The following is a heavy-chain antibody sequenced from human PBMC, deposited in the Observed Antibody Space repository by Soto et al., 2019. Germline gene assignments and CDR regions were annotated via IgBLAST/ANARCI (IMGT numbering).Heavy chain of an antibody. CDR1: GFTFSTFG. J-gene: IGHJ6*02. V-gene: IGHV3-30*18. CDR2: ISYDGTNT. D-gene: IGHD3-3*01. Sequence: GGSLRLSCAASGFTFSTFGIHWVRQAPGKGLEWVATISYDGTNTHYADSVKGRFTISRDNSKNTLYLQINSLRAEDTAVYYCAKSPSSGFPYYFHYGMDVWGQGTTVTVSS. CDR3: AKSPSSGFPYYFHYGMDV.